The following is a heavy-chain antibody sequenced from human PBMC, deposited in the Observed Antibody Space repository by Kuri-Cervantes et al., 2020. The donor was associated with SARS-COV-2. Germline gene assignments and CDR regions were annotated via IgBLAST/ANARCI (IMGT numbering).Heavy chain of an antibody. J-gene: IGHJ4*02. Sequence: GGSLRLSCAASGFTFSNQGMHWVRQAPGKGLEWVAVIWYDGSNEYYADSVKGRFTISRDNSKNTLYLQMNSLRVEDTAVYYCTRGNLNSVWYAWGQGTLVTVSS. CDR2: IWYDGSNE. CDR3: TRGNLNSVWYA. D-gene: IGHD6-19*01. V-gene: IGHV3-33*08. CDR1: GFTFSNQG.